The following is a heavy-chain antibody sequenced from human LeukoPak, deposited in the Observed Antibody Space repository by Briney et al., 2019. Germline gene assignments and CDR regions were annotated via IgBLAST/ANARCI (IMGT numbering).Heavy chain of an antibody. CDR3: GYCDSSGYYLFPDY. CDR1: GFTFSSYA. J-gene: IGHJ4*02. V-gene: IGHV3-23*01. D-gene: IGHD3-22*01. CDR2: ISGSGGST. Sequence: GGSLRLSCAASGFTFSSYAMSWVRQAPGKGLEWVSAISGSGGSTYYADSVKGRFTISRDNSKNTLYLQMNSLRAEDTAVYYCGYCDSSGYYLFPDYWGQGTLVTVSS.